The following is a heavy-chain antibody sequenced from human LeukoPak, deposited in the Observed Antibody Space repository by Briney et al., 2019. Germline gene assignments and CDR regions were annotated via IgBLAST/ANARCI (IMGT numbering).Heavy chain of an antibody. D-gene: IGHD3-3*01. CDR2: IYYSGST. V-gene: IGHV4-59*01. Sequence: PSETLSLTCTVSGGSISSYYWSWIRQPPGKGLERIGYIYYSGSTNYNPSLKSRVTISVDTSKNQFSLKLSSVTAADTAVYYCARGLFTHVFFDYWGQGTLVTVSS. CDR3: ARGLFTHVFFDY. J-gene: IGHJ4*02. CDR1: GGSISSYY.